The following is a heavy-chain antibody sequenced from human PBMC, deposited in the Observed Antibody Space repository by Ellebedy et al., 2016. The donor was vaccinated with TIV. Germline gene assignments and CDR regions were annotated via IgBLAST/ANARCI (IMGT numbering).Heavy chain of an antibody. V-gene: IGHV3-23*01. D-gene: IGHD4-17*01. J-gene: IGHJ5*02. CDR3: AVGRPNYGDFPS. CDR1: GFTFSGYA. Sequence: GESLKISCAASGFTFSGYAMSWVRQAPGKGLEWVSSISYNSDRTYNADSVKGRFTISRDNSKNTLYLQMSSLRAEDTAVYYCAVGRPNYGDFPSWGQGTLVTVSS. CDR2: ISYNSDRT.